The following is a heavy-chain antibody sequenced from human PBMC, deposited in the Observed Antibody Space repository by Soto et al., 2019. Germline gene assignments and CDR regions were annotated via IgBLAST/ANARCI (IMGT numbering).Heavy chain of an antibody. V-gene: IGHV3-30-3*01. D-gene: IGHD2-15*01. CDR3: ARSEDNDCSGGSCYTYYYYGMDV. CDR2: ISYDGSNK. Sequence: QVQLVESGGGVVQPGRSLRLSCAASGFTFSSYAMHWVRQAPGKGLEWVAVISYDGSNKYYADSVKGRFTISRDNSKNTLYLQMNSLRAEDTAVYYCARSEDNDCSGGSCYTYYYYGMDVWGQGTTVTVSS. J-gene: IGHJ6*02. CDR1: GFTFSSYA.